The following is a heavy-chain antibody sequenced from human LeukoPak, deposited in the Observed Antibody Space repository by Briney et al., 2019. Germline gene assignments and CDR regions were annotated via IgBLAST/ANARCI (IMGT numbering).Heavy chain of an antibody. V-gene: IGHV3-13*01. CDR3: ARAAFSFSSGYYYDY. Sequence: GGSLRLSCAASGFTFSSYDMHWVRQAPGKGLEWVSAIGTAGDTYYPGSVKGRFTISRENAKNSLYLQMNSLRAGDTAVYYCARAAFSFSSGYYYDYWGQGTLVTVSS. J-gene: IGHJ4*02. CDR1: GFTFSSYD. D-gene: IGHD3-22*01. CDR2: IGTAGDT.